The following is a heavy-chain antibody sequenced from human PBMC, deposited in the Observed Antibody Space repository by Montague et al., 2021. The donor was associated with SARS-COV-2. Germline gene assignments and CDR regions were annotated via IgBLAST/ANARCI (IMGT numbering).Heavy chain of an antibody. V-gene: IGHV6-1*01. D-gene: IGHD5-24*01. CDR3: ARGWQKRFDP. CDR2: K. J-gene: IGHJ5*02. Sequence: KEYAVPVKSRITVNPDTSKNQFSLLLNSVTPEDTAVYYCARGWQKRFDPWGQGTLVTVSS.